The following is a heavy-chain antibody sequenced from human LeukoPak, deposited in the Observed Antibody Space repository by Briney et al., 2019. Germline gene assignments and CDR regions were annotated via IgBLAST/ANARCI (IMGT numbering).Heavy chain of an antibody. V-gene: IGHV3-23*01. CDR1: GGSFSGYY. J-gene: IGHJ4*02. Sequence: PSETLSLTCAVYGGSFSGYYWSWIRQPPGKGLEWVSGISGSGTNTYYADSVKGRFTISRDNSKNTLYMQMNSLRAEDTAVYYCAKGDKPVIAMVKFDYWGQGTLVTVSS. CDR3: AKGDKPVIAMVKFDY. CDR2: ISGSGTNT. D-gene: IGHD5-18*01.